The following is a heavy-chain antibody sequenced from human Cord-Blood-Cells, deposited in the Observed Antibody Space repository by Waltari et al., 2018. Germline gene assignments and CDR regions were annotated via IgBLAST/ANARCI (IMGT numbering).Heavy chain of an antibody. CDR2: IYHSGRT. CDR3: ARGGAARPVDY. Sequence: QVQLQESGPGLVKPSETLSLTCTVSGYSISSGYYWGWIRQPPGKGLEWIGSIYHSGRTYYNPSLKSRVTISVDTSKNQFSLKLSSVTAADTAVYYCARGGAARPVDYWGQGTLVTVSS. CDR1: GYSISSGYY. V-gene: IGHV4-38-2*02. J-gene: IGHJ4*02. D-gene: IGHD6-6*01.